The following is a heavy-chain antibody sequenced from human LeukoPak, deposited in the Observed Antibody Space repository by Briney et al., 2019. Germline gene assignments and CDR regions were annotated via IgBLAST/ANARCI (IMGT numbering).Heavy chain of an antibody. CDR3: AGGGSNDYWYTPSDY. CDR1: GYTFTGYY. J-gene: IGHJ4*02. D-gene: IGHD4-23*01. CDR2: INPNSGGT. Sequence: ASVKVSCKASGYTFTGYYMHWVRQAPGQGLEWMGWINPNSGGTNYAQKFQGRVTMTRDTSISTAYMELSRLRSDDTAVYYCAGGGSNDYWYTPSDYWGQGTLVTVSS. V-gene: IGHV1-2*02.